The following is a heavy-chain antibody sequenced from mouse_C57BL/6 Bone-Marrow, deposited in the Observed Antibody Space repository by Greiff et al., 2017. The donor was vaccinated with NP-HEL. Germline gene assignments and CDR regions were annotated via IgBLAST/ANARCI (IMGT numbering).Heavy chain of an antibody. V-gene: IGHV1-82*01. CDR3: AREGDDYYYGSSYSWFAY. J-gene: IGHJ3*01. D-gene: IGHD1-1*01. CDR1: GYAFSSSW. Sequence: QVQLQQSGPELVKPGASVKISCKASGYAFSSSWMNWVKQRPGKGLEWIGRIYPGDGDTNYNGKFKGKATLTADKSSSTAYMQLSSLTSEDSAVYFCAREGDDYYYGSSYSWFAYWGQGTLVTVSA. CDR2: IYPGDGDT.